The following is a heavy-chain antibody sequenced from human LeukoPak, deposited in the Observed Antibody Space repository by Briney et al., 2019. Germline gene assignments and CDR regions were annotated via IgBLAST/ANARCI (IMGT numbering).Heavy chain of an antibody. CDR2: INPSGGST. J-gene: IGHJ4*02. CDR3: ARDSRTWGVHY. V-gene: IGHV1-46*01. D-gene: IGHD3-16*01. CDR1: GYTFTDYY. Sequence: ASVKVSCKASGYTFTDYYVHWVRQAPGQGLEWMGIINPSGGSTSYAQKFQGRVTMTRDTSTSTVYMELSSLRSEDTAVYYCARDSRTWGVHYWGQGTLVTVSS.